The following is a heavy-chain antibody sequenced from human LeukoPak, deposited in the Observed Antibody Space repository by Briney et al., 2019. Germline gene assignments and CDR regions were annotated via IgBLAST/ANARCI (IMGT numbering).Heavy chain of an antibody. D-gene: IGHD3-16*01. J-gene: IGHJ4*02. V-gene: IGHV3-30*04. CDR3: ASGGAGKGPFFDY. CDR1: GFTFSSYA. CDR2: ISYDGSNK. Sequence: PGRSLRLSCAASGFTFSSYAMHWVRQAPGKGLEWVAVISYDGSNKYYADSVKGRFTISRDNSKNTLYLQMNRLRAEDTAVYYCASGGAGKGPFFDYWGQGTLVTVSS.